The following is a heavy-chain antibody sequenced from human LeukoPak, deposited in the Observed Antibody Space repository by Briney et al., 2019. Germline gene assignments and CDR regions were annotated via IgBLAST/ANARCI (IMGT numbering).Heavy chain of an antibody. Sequence: GASVKVSCKASGYTFTNYGITWVRQAPGQGLEWMGWISGYNGNTNCAQNFQGRVTMTTDTSTSTAYMELRSLRSDDTAVYYCARGGATVTTHFDYWGLGTLVTVSS. CDR1: GYTFTNYG. CDR3: ARGGATVTTHFDY. CDR2: ISGYNGNT. J-gene: IGHJ4*02. V-gene: IGHV1-18*01. D-gene: IGHD4-17*01.